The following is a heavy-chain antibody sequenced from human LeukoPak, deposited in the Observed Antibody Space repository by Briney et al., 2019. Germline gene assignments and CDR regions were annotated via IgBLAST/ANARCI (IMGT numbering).Heavy chain of an antibody. CDR3: ARGTSTWYEGYFDY. Sequence: PSETLSLTCAVYVGSFSGYYWSWIRQPPGKGLEWIGEINHSGSTNYNPSLKSRVTISVDTSKNQFSLKLSSVTAADTAVYYCARGTSTWYEGYFDYWGQGTLVTVSS. J-gene: IGHJ4*02. CDR1: VGSFSGYY. CDR2: INHSGST. D-gene: IGHD6-13*01. V-gene: IGHV4-34*01.